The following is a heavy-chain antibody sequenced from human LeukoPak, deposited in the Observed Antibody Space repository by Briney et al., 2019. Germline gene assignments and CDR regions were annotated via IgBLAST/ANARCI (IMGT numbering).Heavy chain of an antibody. CDR3: ARVGSDGSYYYYYYMDV. CDR2: IYTSGST. Sequence: SETLSLTCAVYGGSFSGYYWSWIRQPAGKGLEWIGRIYTSGSTNYNPSLKSRVTMSVDTSKNQFSLKLSSVTAADTAVYYCARVGSDGSYYYYYYMDVWGKGTTVTVSS. D-gene: IGHD1-26*01. CDR1: GGSFSGYY. V-gene: IGHV4-59*10. J-gene: IGHJ6*03.